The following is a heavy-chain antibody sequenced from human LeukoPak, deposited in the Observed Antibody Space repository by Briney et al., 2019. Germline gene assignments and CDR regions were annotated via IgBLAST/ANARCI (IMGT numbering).Heavy chain of an antibody. Sequence: SQTLSLTCAISGDSVSSTNVGWNWIRQSPSSGLEWLGRTYYRSQFYNDYADSVKGRITITPDTSKNQFSLQPSSLTPDDTAVYYCARGTAFDIWGQGTMVTVSS. CDR2: TYYRSQFYN. CDR3: ARGTAFDI. J-gene: IGHJ3*02. CDR1: GDSVSSTNVG. V-gene: IGHV6-1*01. D-gene: IGHD1-14*01.